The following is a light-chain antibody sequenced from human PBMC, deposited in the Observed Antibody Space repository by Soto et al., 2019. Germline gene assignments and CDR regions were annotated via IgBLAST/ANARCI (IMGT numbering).Light chain of an antibody. J-gene: IGLJ1*01. CDR1: SSDVGGYNY. V-gene: IGLV2-8*01. CDR2: EVT. CDR3: SSFTGASTI. Sequence: QSALTQPPSASGSPGQSVTISCTGTSSDVGGYNYVSWYQQHPGKAPKLVIYEVTKRPSGVPDRFSGSKSGNTASLTVSGLQAEDEVDYYCSSFTGASTIFGTGTKVTVL.